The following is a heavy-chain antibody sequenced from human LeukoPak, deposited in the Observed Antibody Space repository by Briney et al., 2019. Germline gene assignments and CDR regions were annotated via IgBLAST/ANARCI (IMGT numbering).Heavy chain of an antibody. J-gene: IGHJ5*02. V-gene: IGHV4-59*01. CDR1: GGSISNYY. D-gene: IGHD6-13*01. CDR3: ARLYSSSWYNHRTWFDP. Sequence: PSETLSLTCAVSGGSISNYYWSWIRQPPGKGLEWIGYISYSGSTNYNPSLKSRVTISVDTSKNQFSLKLSSVTAADTAVYYCARLYSSSWYNHRTWFDPWGQGTLVTVSS. CDR2: ISYSGST.